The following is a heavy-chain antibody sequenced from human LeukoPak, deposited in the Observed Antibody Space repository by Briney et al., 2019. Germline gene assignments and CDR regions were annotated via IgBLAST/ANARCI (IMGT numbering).Heavy chain of an antibody. J-gene: IGHJ3*02. CDR1: GGSISSYY. CDR3: ARNRDSITMIVVVNAFDI. V-gene: IGHV4-4*07. D-gene: IGHD3-22*01. Sequence: SETLSLTCTVSGGSISSYYWSWIRQPAGKGLEWIGRIYTSGSTNYNPSLKSRVTMSVDTSKNQFSLKLSSVTAADTAVYYCARNRDSITMIVVVNAFDIWSQGTMVTVSS. CDR2: IYTSGST.